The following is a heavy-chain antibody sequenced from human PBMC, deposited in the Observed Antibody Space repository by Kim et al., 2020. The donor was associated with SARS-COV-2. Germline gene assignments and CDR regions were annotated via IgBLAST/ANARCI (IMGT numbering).Heavy chain of an antibody. J-gene: IGHJ6*03. CDR3: AKDMTVVGAIWTGFSMDV. CDR1: GFTFDDYA. V-gene: IGHV3-9*01. Sequence: GGSLRLSCAASGFTFDDYAMHWVRQAPGKGLEWVSGISWNSGSIGYADSVKGRFTISRDNAKNSLYLQMNSLRAEDTPLYYCAKDMTVVGAIWTGFSMDVRGKGTAVTVSS. CDR2: ISWNSGSI. D-gene: IGHD2-15*01.